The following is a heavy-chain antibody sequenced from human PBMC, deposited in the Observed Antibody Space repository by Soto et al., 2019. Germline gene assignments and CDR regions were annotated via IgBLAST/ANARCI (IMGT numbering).Heavy chain of an antibody. Sequence: QITLKESGPTLVKPTQTLTLTCTFSGFSLSTSGVGVGWIRQPPGKALEWLALIYWDDDKRYSPSLKSRLTITKDTSKNQVVLTMTTMDPVDPATYYCAHSPGYCSGGSCLGWFDPWGQGTLVTVSS. CDR3: AHSPGYCSGGSCLGWFDP. CDR1: GFSLSTSGVG. D-gene: IGHD2-15*01. J-gene: IGHJ5*02. CDR2: IYWDDDK. V-gene: IGHV2-5*02.